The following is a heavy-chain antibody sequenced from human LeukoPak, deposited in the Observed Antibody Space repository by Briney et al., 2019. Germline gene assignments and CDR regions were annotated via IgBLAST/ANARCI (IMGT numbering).Heavy chain of an antibody. CDR1: GFMFSNYA. CDR3: ARWGIAARPSDY. D-gene: IGHD6-6*01. Sequence: GGSLRLSCAASGFMFSNYAMSWVRQAPGKGLEWVSSISSSSSYIYYADSVKGRFTISRDNAKNSLYLQMNSLRAEDTAVYYCARWGIAARPSDYWGQGTLVTVSS. J-gene: IGHJ4*02. CDR2: ISSSSSYI. V-gene: IGHV3-21*01.